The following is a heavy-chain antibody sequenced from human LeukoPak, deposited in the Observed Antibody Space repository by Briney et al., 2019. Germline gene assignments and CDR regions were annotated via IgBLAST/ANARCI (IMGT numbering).Heavy chain of an antibody. CDR2: INWNGGST. V-gene: IGHV3-20*04. Sequence: PGGSLRLSCAAFGFTFDDYGMSWVRQAPGKGLEWVSGINWNGGSTGYADSVKGRFTVSRDNAKNSLYLQMNSLRAEDTALYYCARDRAYSYGPGDYWGQGTLVTVSS. D-gene: IGHD5-18*01. J-gene: IGHJ4*02. CDR3: ARDRAYSYGPGDY. CDR1: GFTFDDYG.